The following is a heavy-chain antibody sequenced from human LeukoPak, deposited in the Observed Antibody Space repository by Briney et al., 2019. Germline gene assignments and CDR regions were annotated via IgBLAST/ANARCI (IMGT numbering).Heavy chain of an antibody. Sequence: TSETLSLTCTVSGGSISSYYWSWIRQPAGKGLEWIGRIYTSGSTNYNPSLKSRATMSVDTSKNQFSPKLSSVTAADTAVYYCASVDTAMGSFDYWGQGTLVTVSS. J-gene: IGHJ4*02. D-gene: IGHD5-18*01. V-gene: IGHV4-4*07. CDR2: IYTSGST. CDR1: GGSISSYY. CDR3: ASVDTAMGSFDY.